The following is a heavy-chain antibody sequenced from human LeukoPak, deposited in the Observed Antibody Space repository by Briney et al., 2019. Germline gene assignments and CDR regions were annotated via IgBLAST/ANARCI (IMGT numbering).Heavy chain of an antibody. CDR3: ARGGSYLSPLGYFDY. J-gene: IGHJ4*02. Sequence: GSSLRLSCAPSVFTYSSYAMHGVRHAPRKGREGVAFISYDGSNKYYADSVKGRFTISRDNSKNTMYLQMNSLRAEDTAVYYCARGGSYLSPLGYFDYWGQGTLVTVSS. V-gene: IGHV3-30-3*01. D-gene: IGHD1-26*01. CDR1: VFTYSSYA. CDR2: ISYDGSNK.